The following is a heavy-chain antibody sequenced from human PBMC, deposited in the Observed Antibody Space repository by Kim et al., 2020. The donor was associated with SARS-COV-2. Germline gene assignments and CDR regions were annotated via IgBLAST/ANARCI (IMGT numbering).Heavy chain of an antibody. V-gene: IGHV3-23*01. J-gene: IGHJ5*02. CDR2: ISGSGGST. Sequence: GGSLRLSCAASGFTFSSYAMSWVRQAPGKGLEWVSAISGSGGSTYYADSVKGRFTISRDNSKNTLYLQMNSLRAEDTAVYYCAKYPYYYDSSGYYWFDPWGQGTLVTVSS. CDR1: GFTFSSYA. CDR3: AKYPYYYDSSGYYWFDP. D-gene: IGHD3-22*01.